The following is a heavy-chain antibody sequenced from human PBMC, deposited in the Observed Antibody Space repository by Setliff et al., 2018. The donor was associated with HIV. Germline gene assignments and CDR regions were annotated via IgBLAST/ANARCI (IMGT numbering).Heavy chain of an antibody. V-gene: IGHV4-4*09. CDR2: IYTSGGT. CDR3: ARQERYCTSADCYRYFNY. J-gene: IGHJ4*02. D-gene: IGHD2-2*02. CDR1: GGSISTYY. Sequence: PSETLSLTCTVSGGSISTYYRTWIRQPPGKGLEWIGYIYTSGGTSYNPSLKSRLTISLDTSKNQFSLKLSAVTAADTAVYYCARQERYCTSADCYRYFNYWGQGTLVTVSS.